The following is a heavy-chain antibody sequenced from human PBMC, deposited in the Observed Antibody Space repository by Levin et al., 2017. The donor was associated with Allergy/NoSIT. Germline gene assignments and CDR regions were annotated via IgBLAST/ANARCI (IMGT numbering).Heavy chain of an antibody. D-gene: IGHD6-19*01. V-gene: IGHV5-51*01. CDR1: GYSFTSYW. Sequence: LGESLKISCKGSGYSFTSYWIGWVRQMPGKGLEWMGIIYPGDSDTRYSPSFQGQVTISADKSISTAYLQWSSLKASDTAMYYCARRGSYSRGWGGGNWFDPWGQGTLVTVSS. J-gene: IGHJ5*02. CDR3: ARRGSYSRGWGGGNWFDP. CDR2: IYPGDSDT.